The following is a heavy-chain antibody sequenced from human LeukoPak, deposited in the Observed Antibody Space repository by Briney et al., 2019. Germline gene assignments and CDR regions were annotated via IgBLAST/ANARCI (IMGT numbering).Heavy chain of an antibody. CDR3: ARRAVYYYYGMDV. V-gene: IGHV1-2*02. J-gene: IGHJ6*02. Sequence: ASVKVSCKASGYTFTGYHIHWVRQGPGQGLEWMGWINPNSGGANYAQKFQGRVTMARDTSISTAYMELTRLNSDDTAVYYCARRAVYYYYGMDVWGQGSTVTVSS. CDR2: INPNSGGA. CDR1: GYTFTGYH. D-gene: IGHD6-25*01.